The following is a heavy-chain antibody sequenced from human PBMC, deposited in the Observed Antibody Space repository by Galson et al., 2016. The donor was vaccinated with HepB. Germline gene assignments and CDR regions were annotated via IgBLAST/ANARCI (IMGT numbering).Heavy chain of an antibody. CDR2: ISCGSKYT. V-gene: IGHV3-21*01. J-gene: IGHJ5*02. D-gene: IGHD1-1*01. CDR3: AREEQTAINYFDP. Sequence: GLEWVSSISCGSKYTNYADSVRGRFTISRDNTEKSLFLQMNSLRAEDTAIYYWAREEQTAINYFDPWGQGTLVSVTS.